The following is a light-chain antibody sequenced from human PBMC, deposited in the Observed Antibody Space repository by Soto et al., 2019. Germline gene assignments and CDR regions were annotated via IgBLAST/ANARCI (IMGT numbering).Light chain of an antibody. J-gene: IGKJ5*01. CDR1: PSVTNY. CDR3: QQRNIWPPVT. Sequence: EIVLTQSPATLSLSPGEIATLSCRASPSVTNYLAWYQQKPGQAPRLLIYGAFNRATGIPAGFSGSGSGTDFTLTISSLEPEDFAVYYCQQRNIWPPVTFGQGTRLEIK. V-gene: IGKV3-11*01. CDR2: GAF.